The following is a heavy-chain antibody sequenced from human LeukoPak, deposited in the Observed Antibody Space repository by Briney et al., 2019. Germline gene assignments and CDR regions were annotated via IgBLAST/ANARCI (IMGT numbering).Heavy chain of an antibody. CDR1: GVSISSYY. J-gene: IGHJ3*01. Sequence: SETLSLTCTVSGVSISSYYWGWIRQPPGKGPEWIGHLYYSGSTTYNPSLESRVTMSVDTSRKQISLKLNSVAAADTAVYYCARGRGSPYYVEAFDVWGQGTVVTVSS. CDR2: LYYSGST. D-gene: IGHD3-22*01. CDR3: ARGRGSPYYVEAFDV. V-gene: IGHV4-59*01.